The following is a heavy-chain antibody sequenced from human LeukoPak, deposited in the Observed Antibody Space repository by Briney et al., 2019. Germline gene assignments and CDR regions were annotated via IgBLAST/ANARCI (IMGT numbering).Heavy chain of an antibody. CDR1: GGSISSYY. Sequence: SETLSPTCTVSGGSISSYYWSWIRQPAGKGLEWIGRIYTSGSTNYNPSLKSRVTMSVDTSKTQFSLKLSCVTAADTAVYYCARDSYYYDSSGYSMDAFDIWGQGTMVTVSS. J-gene: IGHJ3*02. V-gene: IGHV4-4*07. CDR2: IYTSGST. D-gene: IGHD3-22*01. CDR3: ARDSYYYDSSGYSMDAFDI.